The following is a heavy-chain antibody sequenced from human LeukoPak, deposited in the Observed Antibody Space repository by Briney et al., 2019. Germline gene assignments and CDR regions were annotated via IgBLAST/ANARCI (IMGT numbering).Heavy chain of an antibody. D-gene: IGHD6-13*01. V-gene: IGHV3-30-3*01. CDR2: ISYDGSNK. Sequence: GGSLRLSCAASGFTFSGYAMHWVRQAPGKGLEWVALISYDGSNKYYVDSVKGRFTISRDNSKNTLYLQINSLRAEETAVYYCARSRWAAAGRGRAYYFDYWGEGTLVTLST. CDR1: GFTFSGYA. J-gene: IGHJ4*02. CDR3: ARSRWAAAGRGRAYYFDY.